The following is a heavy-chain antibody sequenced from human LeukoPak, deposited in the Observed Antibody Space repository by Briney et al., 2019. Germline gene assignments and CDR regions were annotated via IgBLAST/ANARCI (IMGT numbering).Heavy chain of an antibody. CDR2: INSDGSTT. V-gene: IGHV3-74*01. CDR3: ARGYCNGGRCYGAFDI. D-gene: IGHD2-15*01. J-gene: IGHJ3*02. CDR1: GFTFSSYW. Sequence: GGSLRLSCAASGFTFSSYWMHWVRQAPGKGLLWVSRINSDGSTTSYADSVKGPFTISRDNAKNTLYLQMNSLRAEDTAVYYCARGYCNGGRCYGAFDIWGQGTMVTVSS.